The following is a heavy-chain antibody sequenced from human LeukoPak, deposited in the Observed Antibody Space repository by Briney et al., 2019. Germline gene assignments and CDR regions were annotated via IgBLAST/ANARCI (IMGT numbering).Heavy chain of an antibody. J-gene: IGHJ4*02. D-gene: IGHD3-10*01. CDR1: GFTFSSYA. CDR2: ISSNGGST. CDR3: ARDRLWFGVSDY. V-gene: IGHV3-64*01. Sequence: PGGSLRLSCAASGFTFSSYAMHWVRQAPGKGLEYVSAISSNGGSTYYANSVKGRFTISRDNSKNTLYLQMGSLRAEDMAVYYCARDRLWFGVSDYWGQGTLVTVSS.